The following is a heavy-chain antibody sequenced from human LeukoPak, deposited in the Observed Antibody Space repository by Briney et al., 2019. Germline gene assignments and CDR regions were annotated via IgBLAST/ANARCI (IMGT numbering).Heavy chain of an antibody. CDR3: VKGRCDGGCHTREFDS. CDR2: ISWNSGSL. J-gene: IGHJ4*02. CDR1: EFSVGSNY. Sequence: GGSLRLSCAASEFSVGSNYMTWVRQAPGKGLEWVSGISWNSGSLGYADSVRGRFTVSRDNANNFLYLQMNSLTPEDTALYYCVKGRCDGGCHTREFDSWGQGTLVTVSS. D-gene: IGHD2-21*02. V-gene: IGHV3-9*01.